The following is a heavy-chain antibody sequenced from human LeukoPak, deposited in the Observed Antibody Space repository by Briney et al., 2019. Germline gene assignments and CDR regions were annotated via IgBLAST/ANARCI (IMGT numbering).Heavy chain of an antibody. D-gene: IGHD5-18*01. Sequence: ASVKVPCKASGYTFTSYGISWVRQAPGQGLEWMGWISAYNGNTNYAQKLQGRVTMTTDTSTSTAYMELRSLRSEDTAVYYCAFFTPAMAPTYYGMDVWGQGTTVTVSS. CDR1: GYTFTSYG. V-gene: IGHV1-18*01. J-gene: IGHJ6*02. CDR2: ISAYNGNT. CDR3: AFFTPAMAPTYYGMDV.